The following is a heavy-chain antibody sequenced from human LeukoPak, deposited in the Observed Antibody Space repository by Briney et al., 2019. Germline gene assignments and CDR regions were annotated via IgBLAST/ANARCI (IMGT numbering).Heavy chain of an antibody. CDR1: GYTFTSYG. J-gene: IGHJ4*02. CDR2: ISAYNGNT. CDR3: ARDHYYDSSGGFDY. D-gene: IGHD3-22*01. V-gene: IGHV1-18*01. Sequence: ASVKVSCKASGYTFTSYGISWVRQAPGQGLEWMGWISAYNGNTNYVQKLHGRVTMTTDTSTSTAYMELRSLRSDDTAVYYCARDHYYDSSGGFDYWGQGTLVTVSS.